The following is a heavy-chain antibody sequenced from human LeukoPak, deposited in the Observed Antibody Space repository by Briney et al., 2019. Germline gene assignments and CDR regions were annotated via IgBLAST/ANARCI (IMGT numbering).Heavy chain of an antibody. CDR1: GFTFSGYA. Sequence: GGSLRLSCAGSGFTFSGYAMSWVRQAPGKGLEWVSTITGSGDSTFYPDSVKGRFTISRDNSKSTLFLQMNSLRAEDTALYYCPRHHTSRTYDPWAQGTLVTVSS. D-gene: IGHD3-16*01. V-gene: IGHV3-23*01. CDR3: PRHHTSRTYDP. J-gene: IGHJ5*02. CDR2: ITGSGDST.